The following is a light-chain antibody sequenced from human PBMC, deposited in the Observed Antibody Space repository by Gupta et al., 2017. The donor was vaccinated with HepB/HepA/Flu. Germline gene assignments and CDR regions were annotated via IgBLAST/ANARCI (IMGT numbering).Light chain of an antibody. J-gene: IGKJ3*01. Sequence: EIVLTQSPATLSLSPGERATLSCRASQSVSSYLAWYQQKPGQAPRLLIYDASNRATGIPARFSGSGSGTDFTLTISSLEPEGFAVYYCQQRSNWPPKFTFGPGTKVDIK. V-gene: IGKV3-11*01. CDR1: QSVSSY. CDR3: QQRSNWPPKFT. CDR2: DAS.